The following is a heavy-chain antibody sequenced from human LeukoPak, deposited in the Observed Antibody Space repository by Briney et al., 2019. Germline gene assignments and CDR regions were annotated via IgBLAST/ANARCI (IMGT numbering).Heavy chain of an antibody. V-gene: IGHV4-38-2*01. D-gene: IGHD3-22*01. Sequence: PSETLSLTCAVSGYSISTSYYWGWIRQPPGRGLEWIGTIHHSGDTYYNPSLKSRVTTSLDTSKNQFSLHLSSVTAADTALYYCARASNSGYYYFDYWGQGTLVTVSS. CDR1: GYSISTSYY. J-gene: IGHJ4*02. CDR2: IHHSGDT. CDR3: ARASNSGYYYFDY.